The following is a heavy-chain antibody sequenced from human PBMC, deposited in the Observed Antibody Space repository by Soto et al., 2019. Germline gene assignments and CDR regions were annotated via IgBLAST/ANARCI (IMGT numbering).Heavy chain of an antibody. CDR3: ARDHCSGGSCYTNWFDP. J-gene: IGHJ5*02. D-gene: IGHD2-15*01. CDR1: GGTFSSYA. CDR2: IIPIFGTA. V-gene: IGHV1-69*01. Sequence: VQVVESGAEVKKPGSSVKVSCKASGGTFSSYAISWVRQAPGQGLEWMGGIIPIFGTANYAQKFQGRVTITADESTSTAYMELSSLRSEDTAVYYCARDHCSGGSCYTNWFDPWGQGTLVTVSS.